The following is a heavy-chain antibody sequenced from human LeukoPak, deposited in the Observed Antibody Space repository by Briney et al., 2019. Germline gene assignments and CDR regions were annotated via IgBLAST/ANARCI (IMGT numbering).Heavy chain of an antibody. V-gene: IGHV3-30*18. D-gene: IGHD5-12*01. J-gene: IGHJ4*02. Sequence: PGRSLRLSCAASGFIFSTYGMHWVRQAPGKGLEWVAVISDDGSYTSYVHPVKGRFTISRDNSKNTVYLQMNSLRDEDTAIYYCAQDYVATPVNWGQGTLVTVSS. CDR2: ISDDGSYT. CDR1: GFIFSTYG. CDR3: AQDYVATPVN.